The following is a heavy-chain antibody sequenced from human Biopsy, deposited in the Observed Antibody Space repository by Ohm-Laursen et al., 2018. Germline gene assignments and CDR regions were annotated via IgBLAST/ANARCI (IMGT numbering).Heavy chain of an antibody. J-gene: IGHJ3*01. D-gene: IGHD4-11*01. CDR2: IKQDGCEK. CDR1: GFTFSSYG. CDR3: TKDLRHDYCLAEGMDV. Sequence: GSLRLSCTASGFTFSSYGMHWVRQAPGKGLEWVANIKQDGCEKHSVDSVKGRFTISRDNGENSLYLQMNSLKSEDAALYYCTKDLRHDYCLAEGMDVWGQGTMVTVSS. V-gene: IGHV3-7*03.